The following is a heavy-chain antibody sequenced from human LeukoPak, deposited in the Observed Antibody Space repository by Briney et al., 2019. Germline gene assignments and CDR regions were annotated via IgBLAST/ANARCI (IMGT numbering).Heavy chain of an antibody. V-gene: IGHV4-59*12. Sequence: SETLSLTCTVSGGSISSYYWSWIRQPPGKGLEWIGDIYYSGSTNYNPSLKSRVTISVDTSKHQFPLKLSSVTAADTAVYYCARDKYYGSGNYGKYHWFDPWGQGALVTVSS. J-gene: IGHJ5*02. CDR3: ARDKYYGSGNYGKYHWFDP. D-gene: IGHD3-10*01. CDR2: IYYSGST. CDR1: GGSISSYY.